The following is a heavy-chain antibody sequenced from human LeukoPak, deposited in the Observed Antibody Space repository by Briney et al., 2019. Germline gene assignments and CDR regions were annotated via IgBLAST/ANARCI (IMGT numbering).Heavy chain of an antibody. CDR1: GFTFSSYA. CDR2: ISYDGSNK. CDR3: AKDQVATTRKAGDY. Sequence: AGGSLRLSCAASGFTFSSYAMHWVRQAPGKGLEWVAVISYDGSNKYYADSVKGRFTISRDNSKNTLYLQMNSLRAEDTALYYCAKDQVATTRKAGDYWGQGTLVTVSS. V-gene: IGHV3-30-3*01. J-gene: IGHJ4*02. D-gene: IGHD5-12*01.